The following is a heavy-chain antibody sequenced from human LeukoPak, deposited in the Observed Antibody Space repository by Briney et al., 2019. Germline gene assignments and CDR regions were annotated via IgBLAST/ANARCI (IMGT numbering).Heavy chain of an antibody. J-gene: IGHJ5*02. CDR2: ISSSSSYI. D-gene: IGHD4-17*01. Sequence: PGGSLRLSCAASGFTFSSYSMNWVRQAPGKGLEWVSSISSSSSYIYYADSVKGRFTISRDNAKNSLYLQMNSLRAEDSAVYYCARGRFDYGDYRKLSWFDPWGQGTLVTVSS. CDR1: GFTFSSYS. V-gene: IGHV3-21*01. CDR3: ARGRFDYGDYRKLSWFDP.